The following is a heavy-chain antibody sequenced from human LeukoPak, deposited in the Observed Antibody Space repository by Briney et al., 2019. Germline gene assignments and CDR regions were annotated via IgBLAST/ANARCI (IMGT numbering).Heavy chain of an antibody. CDR1: GFTVSSNY. V-gene: IGHV3-53*01. CDR2: IYSGGST. D-gene: IGHD2-2*02. Sequence: GGSLRLSCAASGFTVSSNYMSWVRQAPGKGLEWVSVIYSGGSTYYADSVKGRFTISRDNSKNTLYLQMNSLRAEDTAVYYCARSYCSSTSCYKGLFDYWGQGTLVTVSS. CDR3: ARSYCSSTSCYKGLFDY. J-gene: IGHJ4*02.